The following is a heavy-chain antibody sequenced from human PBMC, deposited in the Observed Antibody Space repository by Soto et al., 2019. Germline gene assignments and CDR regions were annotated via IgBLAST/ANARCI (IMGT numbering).Heavy chain of an antibody. CDR2: ISGSGGST. V-gene: IGHV3-23*01. D-gene: IGHD3-22*01. Sequence: GGSLRLSCAASGFTFSSYAMSWVRQAPGKGLEWVSAISGSGGSTYYADSVKGWFTISRDNSKNTLYLQMNSLRAEDTAVYYCAKGASRITMIVVVTNWRQGTLVTVSS. J-gene: IGHJ4*02. CDR3: AKGASRITMIVVVTN. CDR1: GFTFSSYA.